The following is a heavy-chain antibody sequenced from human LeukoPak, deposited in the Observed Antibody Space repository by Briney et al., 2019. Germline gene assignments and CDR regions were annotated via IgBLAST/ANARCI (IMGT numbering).Heavy chain of an antibody. CDR1: GYTFTGYY. CDR2: INPNSGGT. D-gene: IGHD2-2*01. CDR3: ARQLDCSSTSCYLDY. V-gene: IGHV1-2*02. J-gene: IGHJ4*02. Sequence: ASVKVSCKASGYTFTGYYMHWVRQAPGQGLELMGWINPNSGGTNYAQKVQGRVTMTRDRSISTAYMELSRLRSHDTAVYYCARQLDCSSTSCYLDYWGQGTLVTVSS.